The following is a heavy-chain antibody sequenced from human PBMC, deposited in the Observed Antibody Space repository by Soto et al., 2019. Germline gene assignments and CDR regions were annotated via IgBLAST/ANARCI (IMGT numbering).Heavy chain of an antibody. V-gene: IGHV1-24*01. Sequence: QVQVVQSGAEVKKPGASVKVSCKVSGYTLTDLAMHWVRQAPGKGLEWVGGFDPEDGETIYAQKFQGRVTMTEDTSTDTAYMELSSLRSEDTAVYYCATRGTRWLQSPFDYCGQGTLVTVSS. D-gene: IGHD1-1*01. CDR1: GYTLTDLA. CDR2: FDPEDGET. J-gene: IGHJ4*02. CDR3: ATRGTRWLQSPFDY.